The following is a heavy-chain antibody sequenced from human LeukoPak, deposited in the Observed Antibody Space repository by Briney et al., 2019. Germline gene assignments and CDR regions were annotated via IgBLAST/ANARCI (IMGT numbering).Heavy chain of an antibody. CDR3: ARTTKRYFDWLLEFDY. CDR2: IYYSGST. D-gene: IGHD3-9*01. V-gene: IGHV4-59*01. Sequence: SETLSLTCTVSGGSISSYYWSWIRQPPGKGLEWIGYIYYSGSTNYNPSLKSRVTISVDTSKNQFSLKLSSVTAADTAVYYCARTTKRYFDWLLEFDYWGQGTLVTVSS. J-gene: IGHJ4*02. CDR1: GGSISSYY.